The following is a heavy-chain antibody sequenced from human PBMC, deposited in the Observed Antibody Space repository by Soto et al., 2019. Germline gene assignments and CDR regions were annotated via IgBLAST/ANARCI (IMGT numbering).Heavy chain of an antibody. CDR3: AKDMVHCTGTRCARYFEK. Sequence: GGSLRLSCAASKFTFSTYSMTWVRQAPGKGRGWVSDISGSGDNTYYADSVKGRFTISRDNSKSTLYLKMNSLRAEDTAVYYCAKDMVHCTGTRCARYFEKWGRGTLVTVSS. V-gene: IGHV3-23*01. CDR2: ISGSGDNT. J-gene: IGHJ4*02. CDR1: KFTFSTYS. D-gene: IGHD2-8*02.